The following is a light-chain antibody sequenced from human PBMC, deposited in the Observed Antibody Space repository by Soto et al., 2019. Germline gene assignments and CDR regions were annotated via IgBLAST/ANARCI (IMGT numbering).Light chain of an antibody. CDR2: GES. CDR3: QQYNNWPPLT. J-gene: IGKJ1*01. Sequence: EIVMTQSPATLSVSPGERATLSCRASQSISSNLAWYQQKPGQAPRLLMYGESTRATGIPARFSGSGSGTEFAPTISSLQSEDFAVYYCQQYNNWPPLTFGQGTKVEIK. V-gene: IGKV3D-15*01. CDR1: QSISSN.